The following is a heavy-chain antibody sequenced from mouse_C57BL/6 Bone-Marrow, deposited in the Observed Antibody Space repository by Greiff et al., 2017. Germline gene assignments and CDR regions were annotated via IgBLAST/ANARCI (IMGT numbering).Heavy chain of an antibody. CDR3: TRGYYYVTYYFDY. V-gene: IGHV14-4*01. Sequence: VQLKESGAELVRPGASVTLSCTASGFNIKDDYMHWVKQRPEQGLEWIGWIDPENGDTEYASKFQGKATITADTSSNTAYLQLSSLTSEDTAVYYGTRGYYYVTYYFDYWGQGTTLTVSS. CDR2: IDPENGDT. J-gene: IGHJ2*01. D-gene: IGHD1-1*01. CDR1: GFNIKDDY.